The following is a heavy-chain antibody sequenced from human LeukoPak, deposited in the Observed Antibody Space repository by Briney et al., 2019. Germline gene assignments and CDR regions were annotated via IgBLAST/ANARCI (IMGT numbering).Heavy chain of an antibody. CDR1: GFTFSTCA. CDR3: ARDNSGGFGDHVYAYDI. D-gene: IGHD4-23*01. V-gene: IGHV3-23*01. Sequence: GGSLRLSCAASGFTFSTCAMSWVRQAPGKGLEWVSTISGGGRSTDYADSVKGHFTISRDNSKNTLYLQMNSLRDGDTAMYYCARDNSGGFGDHVYAYDIWGQGTMVTVSS. J-gene: IGHJ3*02. CDR2: ISGGGRST.